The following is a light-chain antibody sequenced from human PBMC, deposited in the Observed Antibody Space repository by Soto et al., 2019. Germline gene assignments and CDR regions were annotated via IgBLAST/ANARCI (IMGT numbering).Light chain of an antibody. CDR3: VLYMGSGIWV. CDR2: STN. J-gene: IGLJ3*02. CDR1: SGSVSTSYY. Sequence: QAVVTQEPSFSVSPGRTVTLTCGLSSGSVSTSYYPSWYQRTPGQAPRTLIYSTNSRSSGVPDRFSGSILGNKAALTITGVQADDESDYYCVLYMGSGIWVFGGGTKLTVL. V-gene: IGLV8-61*01.